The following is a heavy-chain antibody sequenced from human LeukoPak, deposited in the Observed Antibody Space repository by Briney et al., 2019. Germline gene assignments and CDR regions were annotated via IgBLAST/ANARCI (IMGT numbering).Heavy chain of an antibody. V-gene: IGHV3-53*01. J-gene: IGHJ3*02. CDR2: IYSGGST. CDR1: GFTVSSNY. D-gene: IGHD2-2*01. CDR3: ARARRYCSSTSCYGYAFDI. Sequence: GGSLRLSCAASGFTVSSNYMSWVRQAPGKGLEWVSVIYSGGSTYYADSVKGRFTISRDNSKNTLYLQMNSLRAEDTAVYYCARARRYCSSTSCYGYAFDIWGQGTMVTVSS.